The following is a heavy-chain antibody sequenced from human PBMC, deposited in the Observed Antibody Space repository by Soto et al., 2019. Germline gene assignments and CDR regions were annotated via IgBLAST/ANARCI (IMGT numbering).Heavy chain of an antibody. V-gene: IGHV4-59*08. CDR1: GGSISSYY. CDR2: IYYSGST. CDR3: ARHDCSGGSCYTRGAFDI. D-gene: IGHD2-15*01. Sequence: QVQLQESGPGLVKPSETLSLTCTVSGGSISSYYWSWIRQPPGKGLEWIGYIYYSGSTNYNPSLKSQVTISVDTSKNQFSLKLSSVTAADTAVYYCARHDCSGGSCYTRGAFDIWGQGTMVTVSS. J-gene: IGHJ3*02.